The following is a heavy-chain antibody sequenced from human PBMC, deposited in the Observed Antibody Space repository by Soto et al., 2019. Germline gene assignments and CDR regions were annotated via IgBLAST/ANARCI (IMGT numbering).Heavy chain of an antibody. V-gene: IGHV1-58*01. CDR2: IVVGSGNT. CDR3: AAPLYSYGPR. CDR1: GYTITNYA. J-gene: IGHJ4*02. D-gene: IGHD5-18*01. Sequence: GASVKVSCKASGYTITNYAFSWVRQARGQRLEWIGWIVVGSGNTNYAQKFQERVTITRDMSTSTAYMELSSLRSEDTAVYYCAAPLYSYGPRWGQGTLVTVSS.